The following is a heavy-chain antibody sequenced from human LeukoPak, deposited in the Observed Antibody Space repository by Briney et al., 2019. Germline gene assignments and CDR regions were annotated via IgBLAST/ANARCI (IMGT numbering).Heavy chain of an antibody. D-gene: IGHD2-8*01. CDR3: ARVYCNNGNCYTYLDY. Sequence: PGGSLRLSCAVSGFTFSTYSMNWVRQAPGKGLEWVSSISSSSSYIFYADSVKGRFTISRDNAKNSLYLHMNNLRAEDTAVYYCARVYCNNGNCYTYLDYWGQGTLVTVSS. V-gene: IGHV3-21*01. CDR1: GFTFSTYS. CDR2: ISSSSSYI. J-gene: IGHJ4*02.